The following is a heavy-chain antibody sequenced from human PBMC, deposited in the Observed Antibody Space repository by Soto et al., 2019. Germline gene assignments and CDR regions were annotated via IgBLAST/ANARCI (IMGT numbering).Heavy chain of an antibody. D-gene: IGHD6-19*01. J-gene: IGHJ4*02. V-gene: IGHV3-30-3*01. CDR1: GFTFSSYA. CDR3: ARGSDWYRPYFDY. Sequence: GGSLRLSCAASGFTFSSYAMHWVRQAPGKGLEWVAVISYDGSNKYYADSVKGRFTISRDNSKNTLYLQMNSLRAEDTAVYYCARGSDWYRPYFDYWGQGTLVTVSS. CDR2: ISYDGSNK.